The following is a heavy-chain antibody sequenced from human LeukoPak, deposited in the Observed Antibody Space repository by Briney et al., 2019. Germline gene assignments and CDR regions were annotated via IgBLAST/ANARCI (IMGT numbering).Heavy chain of an antibody. V-gene: IGHV3-48*03. Sequence: PGGSLRLSCAASGFTFSSYEMNWVRQAPGKGLEWVSYISSSGSTIYYADSVKGRFTISRDNAKNSLYLQMNSLRAEDTAVYYCARAEYHEDVLSYYDSSGYYYFDYWGQGTLVTVSS. CDR1: GFTFSSYE. CDR3: ARAEYHEDVLSYYDSSGYYYFDY. D-gene: IGHD3-22*01. J-gene: IGHJ4*02. CDR2: ISSSGSTI.